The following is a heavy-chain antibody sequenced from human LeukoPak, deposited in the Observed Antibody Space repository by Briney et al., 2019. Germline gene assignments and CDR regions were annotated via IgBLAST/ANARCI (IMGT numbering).Heavy chain of an antibody. CDR3: TSSNYDSSGYYSY. J-gene: IGHJ4*02. CDR1: GFTFSNAW. CDR2: IKSKTDGGTT. V-gene: IGHV3-15*01. D-gene: IGHD3-22*01. Sequence: PGGSLRLSCAASGFTFSNAWMSWVRQAPGKGLEWVGRIKSKTDGGTTDYDAPVKGRFIISRDDSKNTLYLQMNSLKTEDTAVYYCTSSNYDSSGYYSYWGQGTLVTVSS.